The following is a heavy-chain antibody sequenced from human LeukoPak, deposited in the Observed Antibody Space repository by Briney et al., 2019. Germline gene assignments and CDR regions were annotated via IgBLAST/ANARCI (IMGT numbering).Heavy chain of an antibody. V-gene: IGHV5-51*01. D-gene: IGHD3-10*01. Sequence: GESLKISCKGSGYSFTSYWIGWVRQMPGKGLEWMGIIYPGDSDTRYSPSFQGQVTISADKSISTAYLQWSSLKASDTAMYYCARQRWYGSGSYSTFPYYYYMDVWGKGTTVTISS. CDR1: GYSFTSYW. CDR3: ARQRWYGSGSYSTFPYYYYMDV. CDR2: IYPGDSDT. J-gene: IGHJ6*03.